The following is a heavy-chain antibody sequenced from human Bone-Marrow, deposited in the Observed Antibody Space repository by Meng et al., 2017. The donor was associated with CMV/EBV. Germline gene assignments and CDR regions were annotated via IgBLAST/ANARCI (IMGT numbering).Heavy chain of an antibody. V-gene: IGHV3-23*01. CDR3: AKSIIGGKSITIFGVRYYYGMDV. CDR1: GFTFSSHG. J-gene: IGHJ6*02. CDR2: ISGSGANT. Sequence: GGSLRLSCAASGFTFSSHGMNWVRQAPGKGLEWVSGISGSGANTYYGETAKGRFTISRDNSKNTLYLQMNSLRAEDTAVYYCAKSIIGGKSITIFGVRYYYGMDVWGQGTTVTVSS. D-gene: IGHD3-3*01.